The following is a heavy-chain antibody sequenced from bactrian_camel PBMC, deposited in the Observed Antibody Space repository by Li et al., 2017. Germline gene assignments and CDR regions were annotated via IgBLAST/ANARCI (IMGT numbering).Heavy chain of an antibody. V-gene: IGHV3-2*01. J-gene: IGHJ6*01. D-gene: IGHD5*01. CDR2: IYSDGSTT. Sequence: SCAASGFTFSHYYMSWVRRTPGKGLEWVSSIYSDGSTTFYSDSVKGRFTISRDNAENTLYLQMNSLKTEDTAVYYCATDHYMFQDIYSAYMGWVWNFGYWGQGTQVTVS. CDR1: GFTFSHYY. CDR3: ATDHYMFQDIYSAYMGWVWNFGY.